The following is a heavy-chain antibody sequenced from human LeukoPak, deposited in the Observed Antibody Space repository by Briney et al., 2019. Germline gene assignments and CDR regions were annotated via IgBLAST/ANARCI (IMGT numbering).Heavy chain of an antibody. V-gene: IGHV4-59*12. CDR2: IYYSGST. J-gene: IGHJ4*02. Sequence: PSETLSLTCTVSGGSISSYYWSWIRQPPGKGLEWIGYIYYSGSTNYNPSLKSRVTISVDTSKNQFSLKLSSVTAADTAVYYCARDLVVSGAAGTSGYWGQGTLVTVSS. CDR3: ARDLVVSGAAGTSGY. CDR1: GGSISSYY. D-gene: IGHD6-13*01.